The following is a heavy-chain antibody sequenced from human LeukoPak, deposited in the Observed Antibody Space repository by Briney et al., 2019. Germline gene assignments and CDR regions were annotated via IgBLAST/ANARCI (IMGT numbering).Heavy chain of an antibody. V-gene: IGHV1-2*02. J-gene: IGHJ5*02. Sequence: ASVKVSCKASGYTFTGYYMHWVRQAPGQGLEWMGWINPNSGGTNYAQKFQGRVTMTRDTSISTAYMELSRLRSDDTAVYYCARVSSSSYWFDPWGQGTLVTVSS. CDR3: ARVSSSSYWFDP. CDR2: INPNSGGT. D-gene: IGHD6-6*01. CDR1: GYTFTGYY.